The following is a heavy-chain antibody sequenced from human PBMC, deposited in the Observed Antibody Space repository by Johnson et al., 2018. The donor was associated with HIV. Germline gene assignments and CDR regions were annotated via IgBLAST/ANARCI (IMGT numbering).Heavy chain of an antibody. J-gene: IGHJ3*02. D-gene: IGHD6-6*01. V-gene: IGHV3-30-3*01. CDR2: ISYDGSNK. Sequence: QVQLVESGGGVVQPGRSLRLSCAASGFTFSSYAMHWVRQAPGKGLEWVAVISYDGSNKYYADSVKGRFSISRDNSKNTLHLQMNSLRAEDTAVYYCARDTSIAAARAFDIWGQGTMDTVSS. CDR3: ARDTSIAAARAFDI. CDR1: GFTFSSYA.